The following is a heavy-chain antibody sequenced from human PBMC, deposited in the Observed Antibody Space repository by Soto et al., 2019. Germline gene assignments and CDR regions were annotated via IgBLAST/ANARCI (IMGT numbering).Heavy chain of an antibody. Sequence: SETLSLTCTVSGGSISSGDYYWSWIRQPPGKGLEWIGYIYYSGSTYYNPSLKSRVTISVDTSKNQFSLKLSSVTAADTAVYYCARVGEDEPDIVVVPPIWGQGTMVTVSS. CDR3: ARVGEDEPDIVVVPPI. J-gene: IGHJ3*02. D-gene: IGHD2-2*01. V-gene: IGHV4-30-4*01. CDR2: IYYSGST. CDR1: GGSISSGDYY.